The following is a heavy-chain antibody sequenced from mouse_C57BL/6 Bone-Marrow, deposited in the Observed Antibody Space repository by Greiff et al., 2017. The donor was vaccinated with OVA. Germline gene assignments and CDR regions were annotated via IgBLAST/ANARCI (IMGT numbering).Heavy chain of an antibody. CDR2: IYPSDSET. V-gene: IGHV1-61*01. CDR3: ARRIGSHWYFDV. D-gene: IGHD1-1*01. CDR1: GYTFTSYW. Sequence: QVQLQQPGAELVRPGSSVKLSCKASGYTFTSYWMDWVKQRPGQGLEWIGNIYPSDSETHYNQKFKDKATLTVDKSSSTAYMQLSSLTSEDSAVYYCARRIGSHWYFDVWGTGTTVTVSS. J-gene: IGHJ1*03.